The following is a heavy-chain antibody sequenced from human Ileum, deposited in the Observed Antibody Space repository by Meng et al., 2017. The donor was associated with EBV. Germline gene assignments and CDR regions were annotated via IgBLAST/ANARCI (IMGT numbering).Heavy chain of an antibody. CDR3: ARSIVVVPAAIYY. V-gene: IGHV4-39*01. J-gene: IGHJ4*02. Sequence: LQVRGAVPGLVKPSETLSLTCTVSGGSISSSSYYWGWIRQPPGKGLEWIGSIYYSGSTYYNPSLKSRVTISVDTSKNQFSLKLSSVTAADTAVYYCARSIVVVPAAIYYWGQGTLVTVSS. CDR2: IYYSGST. CDR1: GGSISSSSYY. D-gene: IGHD2-2*01.